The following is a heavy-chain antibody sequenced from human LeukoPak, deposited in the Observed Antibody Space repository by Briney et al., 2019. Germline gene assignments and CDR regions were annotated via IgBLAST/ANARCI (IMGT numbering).Heavy chain of an antibody. Sequence: AGGSLRLSCAASGFTFSNYGMHWVRQAPGKGLEWVAVITNDGRNKYYADSVKGRFTISRDNSKNSVYLQMNSLRGEDTAVYYCARETDSTLFDYWGQGTLVTVSS. V-gene: IGHV3-30*03. J-gene: IGHJ4*02. D-gene: IGHD2-2*01. CDR3: ARETDSTLFDY. CDR1: GFTFSNYG. CDR2: ITNDGRNK.